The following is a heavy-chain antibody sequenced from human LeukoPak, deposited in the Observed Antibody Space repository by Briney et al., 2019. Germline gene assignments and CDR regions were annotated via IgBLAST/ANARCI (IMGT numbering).Heavy chain of an antibody. CDR1: GFTFSNYG. CDR3: ARDLLTVAISYYGMDV. J-gene: IGHJ6*02. D-gene: IGHD1-26*01. Sequence: PGGSLRLSCAASGFTFSNYGMHWVRQAPGKGLEWVADISYDGSNTYYADSVKGRFTISRDNSKNTLYLQMNSLRAEDTALYYCARDLLTVAISYYGMDVWGQGTTVTVSS. CDR2: ISYDGSNT. V-gene: IGHV3-30*03.